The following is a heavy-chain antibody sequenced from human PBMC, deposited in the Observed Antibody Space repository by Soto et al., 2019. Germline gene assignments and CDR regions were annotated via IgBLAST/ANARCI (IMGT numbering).Heavy chain of an antibody. V-gene: IGHV1-69*01. Sequence: QVQLVQSGTEVKKPGSSVKVSCKTSGGSLSTNPISWVRQAPGQGLEWMGGTGSGTGPGNHAQKFQGRLTVTADQSTGIVYMELTNLSSEDTAVYYCARRDRGGFFRFFDSWGQGTLVTVSS. CDR2: TGSGTGPG. D-gene: IGHD2-15*01. J-gene: IGHJ4*02. CDR3: ARRDRGGFFRFFDS. CDR1: GGSLSTNP.